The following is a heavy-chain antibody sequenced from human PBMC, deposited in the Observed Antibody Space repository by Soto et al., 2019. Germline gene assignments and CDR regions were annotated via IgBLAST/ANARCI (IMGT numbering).Heavy chain of an antibody. D-gene: IGHD3-22*01. CDR3: ASHNKYYDSSGSYAFDI. CDR1: GYSFTSYW. V-gene: IGHV5-51*01. CDR2: IYPGDSDT. Sequence: GESLKLSCRGSGYSFTSYWIGWVRQMPGKGLEWMGIIYPGDSDTRYSPSFQGQVTISADKSISTAYLQWSSLKASDTALYYCASHNKYYDSSGSYAFDIWGQGTMVTVSS. J-gene: IGHJ3*02.